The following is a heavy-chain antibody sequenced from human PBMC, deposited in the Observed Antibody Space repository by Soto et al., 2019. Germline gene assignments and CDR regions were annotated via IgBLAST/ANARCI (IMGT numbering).Heavy chain of an antibody. V-gene: IGHV4-59*01. CDR2: IHYTGNT. D-gene: IGHD2-15*01. Sequence: ASETLSLTCTVSGGSLTGYYWIWIRQPPGKGLEWIGLIHYTGNTNYNPSLKSRVTISIDTSKNQFSLRLRSVTAADTAVYYCAIRASCSGGNCSDIYYWGQGTLVTVSS. J-gene: IGHJ4*02. CDR3: AIRASCSGGNCSDIYY. CDR1: GGSLTGYY.